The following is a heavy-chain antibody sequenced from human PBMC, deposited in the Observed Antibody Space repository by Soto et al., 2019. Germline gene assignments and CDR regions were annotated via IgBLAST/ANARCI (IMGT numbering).Heavy chain of an antibody. CDR2: INQDGSGK. CDR3: ARSPLDIVAKLDC. J-gene: IGHJ4*02. V-gene: IGHV3-7*01. CDR1: GYTFSSYW. Sequence: GGSLRLSCAASGYTFSSYWMSWVRQAPGKGLEWVANINQDGSGKYYVDPVKGRFTISRDNAKNSLYLQMNNLGAEDTAVFYCARSPLDIVAKLDCWGQGTLVTVSS. D-gene: IGHD5-12*01.